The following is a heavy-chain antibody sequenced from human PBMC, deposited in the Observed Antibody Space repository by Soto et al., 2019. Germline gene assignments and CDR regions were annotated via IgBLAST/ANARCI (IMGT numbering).Heavy chain of an antibody. CDR1: GASVGSDEYY. CDR3: ARVDVDTAMVIDY. D-gene: IGHD5-18*01. CDR2: IYHSGST. V-gene: IGHV4-4*02. Sequence: SETLSLTCTVSGASVGSDEYYWSWVRQPPGKGLEWIGEIYHSGSTNYNPSLKSRVTISVDKSKNQFSLKLSSVTAADTAVYYCARVDVDTAMVIDYWGQGTLVTVSS. J-gene: IGHJ4*02.